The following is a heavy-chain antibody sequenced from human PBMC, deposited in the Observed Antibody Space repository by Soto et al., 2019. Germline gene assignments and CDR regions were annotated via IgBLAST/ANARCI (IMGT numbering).Heavy chain of an antibody. CDR2: ISGSGSST. J-gene: IGHJ4*02. CDR3: AKENGFQFVNFGASGFDY. D-gene: IGHD6-6*01. Sequence: EVQLLDSGGGLVQPGGSLRLSCAASGFRFSSKAMSWVRQAPGKGLEWVSIISGSGSSTYYTDSLKVRFTISRDNSEDMVYVEMNYLRAEDTAVYYCAKENGFQFVNFGASGFDYWGQGSLVSVSS. V-gene: IGHV3-23*01. CDR1: GFRFSSKA.